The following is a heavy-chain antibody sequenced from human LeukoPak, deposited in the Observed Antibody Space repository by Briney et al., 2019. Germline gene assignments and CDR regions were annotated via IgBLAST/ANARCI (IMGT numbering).Heavy chain of an antibody. Sequence: GGSLRLSCAASGFTFSSYSMNWVRQAPGKGLEWVSSIRSSSSYIYYADSVKGRFTISRDNAKNSLYLQMNSLRAEDTAVYYCARGGIAAAGTFDYWGQGTLVTVSS. J-gene: IGHJ4*02. D-gene: IGHD6-13*01. V-gene: IGHV3-21*01. CDR3: ARGGIAAAGTFDY. CDR1: GFTFSSYS. CDR2: IRSSSSYI.